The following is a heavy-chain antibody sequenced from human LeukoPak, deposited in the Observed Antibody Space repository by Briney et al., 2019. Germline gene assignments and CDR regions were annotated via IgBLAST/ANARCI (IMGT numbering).Heavy chain of an antibody. Sequence: ASVKISCKGSGYSFTSYWIGWVRQMPGKGLEWMGIIYPGDSDTRYSPSFQGQVTISADKSISTAYLQWSSLKASDTAMYYCARQAKASRYGSGSYADYWGQGTLVTVSS. D-gene: IGHD3-10*01. CDR3: ARQAKASRYGSGSYADY. J-gene: IGHJ4*02. CDR2: IYPGDSDT. CDR1: GYSFTSYW. V-gene: IGHV5-51*01.